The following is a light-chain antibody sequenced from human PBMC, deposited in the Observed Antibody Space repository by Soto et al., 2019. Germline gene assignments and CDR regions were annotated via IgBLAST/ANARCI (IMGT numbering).Light chain of an antibody. CDR3: QQPFNTPWT. V-gene: IGKV1-39*01. CDR1: QSITNY. J-gene: IGKJ1*01. Sequence: DIQMTQSPSSLSSSVGDRVTITCRASQSITNYLNWYQQKPGKAPKLLIYSASSVQSGDPSRFSGSGSGTAFTLTISNLQPEDFASYYCQQPFNTPWTFGQGSRVEIK. CDR2: SAS.